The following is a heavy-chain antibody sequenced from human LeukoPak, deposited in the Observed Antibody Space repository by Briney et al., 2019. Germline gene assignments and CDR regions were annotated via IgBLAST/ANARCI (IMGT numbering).Heavy chain of an antibody. V-gene: IGHV4-38-2*02. CDR2: IYHSGST. J-gene: IGHJ4*02. CDR3: ARASYSYDINGWVPFDY. Sequence: SETLSLTCTVSGYSISNGYYWGWIRQAPGKGLEWIGTIYHSGSTYYNPSLKSRVTISGDTSKNQFSLRLSSVTAADTAVYYCARASYSYDINGWVPFDYWGQGTLVTVSS. D-gene: IGHD3-22*01. CDR1: GYSISNGYY.